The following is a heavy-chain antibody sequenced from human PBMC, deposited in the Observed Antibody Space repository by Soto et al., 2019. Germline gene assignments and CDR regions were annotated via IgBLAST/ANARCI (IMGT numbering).Heavy chain of an antibody. Sequence: QVQLQESGPGLGKPSQTLSLTCTVSGGSISSGDYYWCWIRQPPVKGLEWIEYIYYSGSTYYNPSLKSRVTISVDTSKNQFSLKLSSVTAADTAVYYCARGFLGSSNWFDPWGQGTLVTVSS. CDR1: GGSISSGDYY. CDR2: IYYSGST. D-gene: IGHD3-3*01. V-gene: IGHV4-30-4*01. J-gene: IGHJ5*02. CDR3: ARGFLGSSNWFDP.